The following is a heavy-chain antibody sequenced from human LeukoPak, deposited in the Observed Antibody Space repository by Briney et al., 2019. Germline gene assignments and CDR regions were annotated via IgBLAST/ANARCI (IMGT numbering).Heavy chain of an antibody. CDR2: TYYRSKWYN. D-gene: IGHD6-19*01. Sequence: SQTLSLTCAVSGDSVSSNSAAWNWIRQSPSRGLEWLGRTYYRSKWYNDYAVSVKSRITTNPDTSKNQFSLQLNSVTPEDTAVYYCARDHTSSGWDNWFDPWGQGTLVTVSS. V-gene: IGHV6-1*01. CDR3: ARDHTSSGWDNWFDP. CDR1: GDSVSSNSAA. J-gene: IGHJ5*02.